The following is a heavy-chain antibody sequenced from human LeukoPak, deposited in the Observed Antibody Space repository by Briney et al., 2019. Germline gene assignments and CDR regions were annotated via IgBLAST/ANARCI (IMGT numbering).Heavy chain of an antibody. V-gene: IGHV4-39*07. D-gene: IGHD2/OR15-2a*01. J-gene: IGHJ4*02. CDR3: ARRLLLLMPFDY. CDR1: GGSISSSTYY. CDR2: INHSGST. Sequence: SETLSLTCTVSGGSISSSTYYWSWIRQPPGKGLEWIGEINHSGSTNYNPSLKSRVTISVDTSKNQFSLKLSSVTAADTAVYYCARRLLLLMPFDYWGQGTLVTVSS.